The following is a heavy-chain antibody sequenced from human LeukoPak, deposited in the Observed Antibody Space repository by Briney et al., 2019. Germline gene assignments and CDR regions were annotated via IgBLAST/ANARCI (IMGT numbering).Heavy chain of an antibody. CDR2: IYYSGST. J-gene: IGHJ4*02. V-gene: IGHV4-30-4*01. Sequence: SQTLSLTCTVSGGSIRSGDYSWSWIRQPPGKGLEWIGYIYYSGSTYYNPSLKSRVTISGDTSKNQFSLNLSSVTAAGTAVYYCATDRARGGDSFDYWGQGTLVTVSS. CDR1: GGSIRSGDYS. D-gene: IGHD3-10*01. CDR3: ATDRARGGDSFDY.